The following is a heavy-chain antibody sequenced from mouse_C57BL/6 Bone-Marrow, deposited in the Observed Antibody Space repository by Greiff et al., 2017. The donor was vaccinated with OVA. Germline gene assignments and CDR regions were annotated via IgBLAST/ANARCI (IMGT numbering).Heavy chain of an antibody. CDR3: TRVLDYMDY. CDR1: GFTFSSYA. CDR2: ISSGGDYI. Sequence: EVQGVESGEGLVKPGGSLKLSCAASGFTFSSYAMTWVRQTPEKRLEWVAYISSGGDYIYYADTVKGRFTISRDNARNTLYLQMSSLKSEDTAMYYCTRVLDYMDYWGQGTAVTVSS. V-gene: IGHV5-9-1*02. J-gene: IGHJ4*01. D-gene: IGHD1-1*01.